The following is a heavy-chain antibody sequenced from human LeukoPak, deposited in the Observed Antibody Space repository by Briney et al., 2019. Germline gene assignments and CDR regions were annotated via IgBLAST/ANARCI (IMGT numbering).Heavy chain of an antibody. J-gene: IGHJ3*02. D-gene: IGHD2-2*01. V-gene: IGHV4-59*08. Sequence: SETLSLTCAVFGGSINSYYWSWIRQPPGKGLEWFGYIYYSGNTNYNPSFKSRVTISVDTSKNQFSLKLSSVTAADTAIYYCVRQPSATAAFDIWGQGTMVTVSS. CDR1: GGSINSYY. CDR3: VRQPSATAAFDI. CDR2: IYYSGNT.